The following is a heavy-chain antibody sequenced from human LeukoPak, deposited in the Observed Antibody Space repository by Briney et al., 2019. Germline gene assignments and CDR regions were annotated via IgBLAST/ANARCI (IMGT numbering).Heavy chain of an antibody. CDR2: IYTSGST. CDR3: ASGNSSSWTGGNWFDP. CDR1: GGSISSYY. Sequence: SETLSLTCTVSGGSISSYYWSWIRQPAGKGLEWIGRIYTSGSTNYNPSLKSRVTMSVDTSKNQFSLKLSSVTAADTAVYYCASGNSSSWTGGNWFDPWGQGTLVTVSS. J-gene: IGHJ5*02. D-gene: IGHD6-13*01. V-gene: IGHV4-4*07.